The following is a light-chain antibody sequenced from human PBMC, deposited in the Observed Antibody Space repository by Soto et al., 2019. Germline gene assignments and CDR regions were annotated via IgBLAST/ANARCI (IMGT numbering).Light chain of an antibody. J-gene: IGKJ1*01. Sequence: EIVMTQSPATLSVSPGERATLSCRASQSVSSNLAWYRQKPGQAPRLLIYGASTRATGIPARFSGSGSGTDFTLTISSLEPEDFAVYYCQQRSNWPRTFGQGTKVDIK. CDR2: GAS. V-gene: IGKV3-15*01. CDR1: QSVSSN. CDR3: QQRSNWPRT.